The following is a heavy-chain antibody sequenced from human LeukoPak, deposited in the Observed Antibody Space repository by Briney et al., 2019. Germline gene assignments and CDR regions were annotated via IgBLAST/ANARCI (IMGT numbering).Heavy chain of an antibody. V-gene: IGHV4-61*08. CDR2: IYYSGST. CDR3: ASAGYSYGIDY. D-gene: IGHD5-18*01. J-gene: IGHJ4*02. Sequence: SETLSLTCTVSGGSISSGDYYWSWIRQPPGKGLEWIGYIYYSGSTNYNPSLKSRVTISVDTSKNQFSLKLSSVTAADTAVYYCASAGYSYGIDYWGQGTLVTVSS. CDR1: GGSISSGDYY.